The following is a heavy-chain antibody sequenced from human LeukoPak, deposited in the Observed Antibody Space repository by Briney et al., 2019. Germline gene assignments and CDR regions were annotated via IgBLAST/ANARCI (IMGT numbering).Heavy chain of an antibody. D-gene: IGHD3-22*01. CDR2: VYTSGST. CDR1: GGSISSGSYY. J-gene: IGHJ5*02. V-gene: IGHV4-61*02. CDR3: ARVVSSGYYDWFDP. Sequence: PSETLSLTCTVSGGSISSGSYYWSWIRQPAGKGLEWIGRVYTSGSTNYNPSLKSRVTISVDTSKNQFSLKLSSVTAADTAVYYCARVVSSGYYDWFDPWGQGTLVTVSS.